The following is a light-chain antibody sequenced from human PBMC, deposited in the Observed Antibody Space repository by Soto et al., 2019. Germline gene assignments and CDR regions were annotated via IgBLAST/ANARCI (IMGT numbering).Light chain of an antibody. Sequence: GDRVTITCRASQGISSWLDWYQQKPGKAPKLLMYAASSLESGVPSRFSGSGSGTEFTLTISSLQPDDFATYYCQHSNSYPYTFGQGTKVDIK. J-gene: IGKJ2*01. CDR3: QHSNSYPYT. V-gene: IGKV1-5*01. CDR2: AAS. CDR1: QGISSW.